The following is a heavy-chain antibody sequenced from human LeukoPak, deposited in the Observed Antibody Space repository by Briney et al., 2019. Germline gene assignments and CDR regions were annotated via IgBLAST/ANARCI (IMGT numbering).Heavy chain of an antibody. V-gene: IGHV3-30-3*01. CDR1: GFTFSSYA. CDR3: ARDRLYTGCDPVLDL. Sequence: PGGSLRLSCAASGFTFSSYAMHWVRQAPGKGLEWVAVISYDGSNKYYADSVKGRFTISRDNSKNTLYLQMNSLRAEDTAVYYCARDRLYTGCDPVLDLWGQGTPVTVSS. J-gene: IGHJ5*02. CDR2: ISYDGSNK. D-gene: IGHD3-16*02.